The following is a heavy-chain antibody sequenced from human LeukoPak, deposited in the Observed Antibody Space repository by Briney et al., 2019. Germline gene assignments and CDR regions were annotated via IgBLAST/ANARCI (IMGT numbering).Heavy chain of an antibody. D-gene: IGHD2-15*01. CDR1: GFTFSSYA. J-gene: IGHJ5*02. CDR3: AKEGVGRYCSGGSCFETNWFDP. CDR2: ISGSGGST. V-gene: IGHV3-23*01. Sequence: GGSLRLSCAAPGFTFSSYAMSWVRQAPGKGLEWVSAISGSGGSTYYADSVKGRFTISRDNSKNTLYLQMNSLRAEDTAVYYCAKEGVGRYCSGGSCFETNWFDPWGQGTLVTVSS.